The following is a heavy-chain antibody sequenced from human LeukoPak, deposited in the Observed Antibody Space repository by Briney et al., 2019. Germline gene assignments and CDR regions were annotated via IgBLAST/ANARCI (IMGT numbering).Heavy chain of an antibody. D-gene: IGHD4/OR15-4a*01. J-gene: IGHJ6*03. Sequence: GESLKISCKGSGYTFTTHWIAWVRQMPGKGLEWMGIIYPGDSDTRYSPSFQGQVTISADRSISTAYLQWSSLKASDTAMYYCARGFYGGYYYYYYMDVWGKGTTVTVSS. CDR1: GYTFTTHW. CDR2: IYPGDSDT. V-gene: IGHV5-51*01. CDR3: ARGFYGGYYYYYYMDV.